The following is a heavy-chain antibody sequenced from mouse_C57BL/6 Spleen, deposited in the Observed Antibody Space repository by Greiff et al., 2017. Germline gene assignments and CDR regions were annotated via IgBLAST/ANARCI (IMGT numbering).Heavy chain of an antibody. D-gene: IGHD2-4*01. CDR3: SRGGDYYDYDDVFAY. Sequence: EVQLQQSGPELVKPGASVKMSCKASGYTFTDYNMHWVKQSHGKSLEWIGYINPNNGGTSYNQKFKGKATLTVNKSSSTAYMELRSLTSEDSAVYYCSRGGDYYDYDDVFAYWGQGTLVTVSA. J-gene: IGHJ3*01. CDR1: GYTFTDYN. CDR2: INPNNGGT. V-gene: IGHV1-22*01.